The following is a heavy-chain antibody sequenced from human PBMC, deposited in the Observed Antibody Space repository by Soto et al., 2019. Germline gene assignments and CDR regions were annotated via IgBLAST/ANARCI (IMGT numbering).Heavy chain of an antibody. CDR2: IYYSGST. J-gene: IGHJ4*02. CDR3: ARLSLGVIIGFDY. CDR1: GVSISSYY. Sequence: SETLSLTCTVSGVSISSYYWSWIRQPPGKGLEWIGYIYYSGSTYYNPSLKSRVTISVDTSKNQFSLKLSSVTAADTAVYYCARLSLGVIIGFDYWGQGTLVTVS. D-gene: IGHD3-10*01. V-gene: IGHV4-59*06.